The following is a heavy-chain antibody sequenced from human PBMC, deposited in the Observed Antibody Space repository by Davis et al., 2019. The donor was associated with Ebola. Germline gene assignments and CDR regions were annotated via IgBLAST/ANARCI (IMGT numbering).Heavy chain of an antibody. V-gene: IGHV4-34*01. CDR1: GGSFSGYY. Sequence: SETLSLTCAVYGGSFSGYYWGWIRQPPGKGLEWIGEINHSGSTNYNPSLKSRVTISVDTSTNQFSLKLSSVTAADTAVYYCARGHRLITIFGVGYNWFDPWGQGTLVTVSS. J-gene: IGHJ5*02. CDR3: ARGHRLITIFGVGYNWFDP. CDR2: INHSGST. D-gene: IGHD3-3*01.